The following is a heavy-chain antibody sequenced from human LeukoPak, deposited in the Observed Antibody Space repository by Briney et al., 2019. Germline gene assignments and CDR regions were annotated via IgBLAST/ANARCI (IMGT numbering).Heavy chain of an antibody. Sequence: PSETLSLTCTVSGDSISRSGFYWGWIRQPPGKGLEWIGSMFYGETNSYNPSLKSRVIISLDTSKNQFSLNLNSVTAADTVVYFCARLEGSRNDCTQYWGQGTLVTVSS. CDR2: MFYGETN. D-gene: IGHD2-8*01. J-gene: IGHJ4*02. V-gene: IGHV4-39*01. CDR1: GDSISRSGFY. CDR3: ARLEGSRNDCTQY.